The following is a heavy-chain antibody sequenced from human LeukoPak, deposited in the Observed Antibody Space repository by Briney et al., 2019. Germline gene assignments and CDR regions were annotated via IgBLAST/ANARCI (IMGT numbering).Heavy chain of an antibody. CDR3: ARHKDIVVVRRAGPKNYFDY. V-gene: IGHV4-39*01. CDR2: IFYSGST. Sequence: SETLSLTCTVSSGSISTSNYYWGWGRQPPGKALEWIGNIFYSGSTYYSPSLKSRVTISLDTSRNQFSLKLSSVTAADTAVYYCARHKDIVVVRRAGPKNYFDYWGQGTLVTVSS. CDR1: SGSISTSNYY. J-gene: IGHJ4*02. D-gene: IGHD2-15*01.